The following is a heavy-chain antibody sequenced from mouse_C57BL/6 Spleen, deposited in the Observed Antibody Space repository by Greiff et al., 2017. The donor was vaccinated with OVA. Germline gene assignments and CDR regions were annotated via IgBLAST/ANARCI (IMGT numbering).Heavy chain of an antibody. CDR2: ISGGGGNT. Sequence: EVQLVESGGGLVKPGGSLKLSCAASGFTFSSYTMSWVRQTPEKRLEWVATISGGGGNTYYPDSVKGRFTISRDNAKNTLYLQMSSLRSEDTALYYCARYSKGFAYWGQGTLVTVSA. V-gene: IGHV5-9*01. CDR1: GFTFSSYT. D-gene: IGHD2-5*01. CDR3: ARYSKGFAY. J-gene: IGHJ3*01.